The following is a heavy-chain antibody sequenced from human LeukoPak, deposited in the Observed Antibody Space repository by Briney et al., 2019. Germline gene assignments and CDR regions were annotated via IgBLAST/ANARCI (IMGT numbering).Heavy chain of an antibody. Sequence: PGGSLRLSCAASGFTFSSYSMNWVRQAPGKGLEWVSSISSSSSYIYYADSVKGRFTISRDNAKNSLYLQMNSLRAEDTAVYYCARDNYDFWRLDYWGQGTLVTVSS. V-gene: IGHV3-21*01. D-gene: IGHD3-3*01. J-gene: IGHJ4*02. CDR2: ISSSSSYI. CDR3: ARDNYDFWRLDY. CDR1: GFTFSSYS.